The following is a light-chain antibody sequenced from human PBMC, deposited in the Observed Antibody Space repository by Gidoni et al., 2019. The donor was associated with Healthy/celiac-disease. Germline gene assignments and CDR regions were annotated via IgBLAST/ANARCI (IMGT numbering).Light chain of an antibody. CDR2: DAS. CDR1: QSISSW. Sequence: DFQMTQSPYTPSATVGDRVTITCRASQSISSWFAWYQQKPGQAPKLLIYDASSLESGVPSRFSGGGAGAEFTLTISNLQPDVLATYYWQQYNSYSGTFGQXTKVEIK. V-gene: IGKV1-5*01. J-gene: IGKJ1*01. CDR3: QQYNSYSGT.